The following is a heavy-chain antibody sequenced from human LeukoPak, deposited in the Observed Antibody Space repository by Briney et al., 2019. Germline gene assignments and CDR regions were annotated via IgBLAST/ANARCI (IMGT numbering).Heavy chain of an antibody. CDR2: INPNSGGT. CDR3: ARARWQLVPYFDS. V-gene: IGHV1-2*02. Sequence: GASVKVSCKASGYTFTDYYVHWVRQARGQALEWMGWINPNSGGTNFAQKFQGRVAMTRDTSISTAYMELGSLRSDDTAVYYCARARWQLVPYFDSWGQGTLVTVSS. D-gene: IGHD6-6*01. CDR1: GYTFTDYY. J-gene: IGHJ4*02.